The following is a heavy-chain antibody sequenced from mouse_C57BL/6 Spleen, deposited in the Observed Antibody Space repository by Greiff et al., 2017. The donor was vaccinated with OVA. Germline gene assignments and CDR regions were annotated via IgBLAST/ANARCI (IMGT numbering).Heavy chain of an antibody. CDR2: ISSGSSTI. D-gene: IGHD4-1*01. Sequence: EVKLVESGGGLVKPGGSLKLSCAASGFTFSDYGMHWVRQAPEKGLEWVAYISSGSSTIYYAATVKGRFTISRDNAKNTLFLQMTGLRSEDTAMYYCARGWDEDYYAMDYWGQGTSVTVSS. J-gene: IGHJ4*01. CDR1: GFTFSDYG. CDR3: ARGWDEDYYAMDY. V-gene: IGHV5-17*01.